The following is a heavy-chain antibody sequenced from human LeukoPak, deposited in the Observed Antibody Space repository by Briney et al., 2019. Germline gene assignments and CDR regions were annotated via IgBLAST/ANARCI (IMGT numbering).Heavy chain of an antibody. D-gene: IGHD6-13*01. Sequence: GGSLRLSCAASGFTFSNYAMTWVRQAPGKGLEWVSAISGSGGSTYYADSVKGRFTISRDNSKNTLYLQMNSLRAEDTAVYYCAKGYSGSKVDYWGQGTLVTVSS. CDR1: GFTFSNYA. CDR3: AKGYSGSKVDY. V-gene: IGHV3-23*01. J-gene: IGHJ4*02. CDR2: ISGSGGST.